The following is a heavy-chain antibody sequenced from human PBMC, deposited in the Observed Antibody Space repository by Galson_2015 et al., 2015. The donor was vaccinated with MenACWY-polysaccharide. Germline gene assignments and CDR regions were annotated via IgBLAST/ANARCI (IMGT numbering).Heavy chain of an antibody. V-gene: IGHV4-39*07. CDR1: GGSISRSSHY. J-gene: IGHJ5*02. Sequence: ETLSLTCTVSGGSISRSSHYWGWIRQPPGKGLEWIGSIYDSGKTYYNPSLKSRGTISVDTSRNQFSLKLSSVTAADTAVYWCSRDSHYYGSGSFGWFDPWGQGILVPVSS. CDR3: SRDSHYYGSGSFGWFDP. D-gene: IGHD3-10*01. CDR2: IYDSGKT.